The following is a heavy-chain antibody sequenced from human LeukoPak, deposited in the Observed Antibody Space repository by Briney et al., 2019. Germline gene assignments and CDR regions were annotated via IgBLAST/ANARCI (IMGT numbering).Heavy chain of an antibody. CDR2: IIPIFGTA. Sequence: GASVTVSCKASGGTFSSYAISWVRQAPGQGLEWMGGIIPIFGTANYAQKFQGRVTITADESTSTAYMELSSLRSEDTAVYYCASGDIVVVPAASGYYYYGMDVWGQGTTVTVSS. CDR1: GGTFSSYA. J-gene: IGHJ6*02. D-gene: IGHD2-2*01. CDR3: ASGDIVVVPAASGYYYYGMDV. V-gene: IGHV1-69*13.